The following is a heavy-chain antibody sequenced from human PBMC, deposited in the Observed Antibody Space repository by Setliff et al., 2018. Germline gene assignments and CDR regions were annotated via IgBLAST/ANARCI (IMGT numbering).Heavy chain of an antibody. J-gene: IGHJ6*03. CDR2: FDPEDGET. CDR1: GYTLTELS. V-gene: IGHV1-24*01. Sequence: VASVKVSCKVSGYTLTELSRHWVRQAPGKGLEWMGGFDPEDGETIYAQKFQGRVTMTEDTSTDTAYMELSSLRSEDTAVYYCAKGRHPPWSGYPYYYMDVWGKGTTVTVSS. CDR3: AKGRHPPWSGYPYYYMDV. D-gene: IGHD3-3*01.